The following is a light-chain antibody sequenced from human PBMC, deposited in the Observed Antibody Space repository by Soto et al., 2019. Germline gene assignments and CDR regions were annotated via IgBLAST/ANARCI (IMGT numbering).Light chain of an antibody. CDR2: GTS. Sequence: EIVLTQSPGTLSLAPGEGATLSCRASQSVKSSYLAWYQQKPGQAPRLLIFGTSNRATGIPDRFRGGGSGTDFTLTISRLEPEDFALYYCQQYATSPRTFGQGTKLDIK. V-gene: IGKV3-20*01. J-gene: IGKJ1*01. CDR1: QSVKSSY. CDR3: QQYATSPRT.